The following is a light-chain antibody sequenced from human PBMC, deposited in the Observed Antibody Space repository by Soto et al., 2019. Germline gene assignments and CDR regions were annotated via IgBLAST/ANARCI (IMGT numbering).Light chain of an antibody. CDR2: GAS. J-gene: IGKJ1*01. CDR1: QSVSSN. CDR3: QQYSKWPWT. Sequence: EIVMTQSPATLSVSPGERATLSCRASQSVSSNLAWYQQKPGQAPRLLIYGASTRATGIPDRFSGSGSGTEFTLTISSLQSEDFAVYYCQQYSKWPWTFGQGTRVEIK. V-gene: IGKV3-15*01.